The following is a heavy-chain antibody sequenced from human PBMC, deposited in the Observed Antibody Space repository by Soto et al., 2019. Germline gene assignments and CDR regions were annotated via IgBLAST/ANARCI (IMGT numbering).Heavy chain of an antibody. CDR2: IYYSGST. CDR3: ARWRLGPYYYYYYGMDV. D-gene: IGHD6-19*01. J-gene: IGHJ6*02. V-gene: IGHV4-61*01. Sequence: SETLSLTCTVSGGSVSRGSYYWSWFRHPPGKGLEWIGYIYYSGSTNYNPSLKSRVTISVDTSKNQFSLKLSSVTAADTAVYYCARWRLGPYYYYYYGMDVWGQGTTVTVSS. CDR1: GGSVSRGSYY.